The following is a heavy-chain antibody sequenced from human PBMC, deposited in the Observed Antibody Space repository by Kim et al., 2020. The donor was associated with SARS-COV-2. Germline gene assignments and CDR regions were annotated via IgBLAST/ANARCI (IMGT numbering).Heavy chain of an antibody. CDR2: ISYDGSNK. CDR1: GFTFSSYG. J-gene: IGHJ4*02. Sequence: GGSLRLSCAASGFTFSSYGMHWVRQAPGKGLEWVAVISYDGSNKYYADSVKGRFTISRDNSKNTLYLQMNSLRAEDTAVYYCAKDAAGLDYWGQGTLVTVSS. V-gene: IGHV3-30*18. CDR3: AKDAAGLDY. D-gene: IGHD6-13*01.